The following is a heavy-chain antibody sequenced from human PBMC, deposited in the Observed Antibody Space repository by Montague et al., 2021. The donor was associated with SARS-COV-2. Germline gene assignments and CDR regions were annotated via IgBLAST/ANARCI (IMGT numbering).Heavy chain of an antibody. V-gene: IGHV4-34*01. CDR3: ASAPDYYDSSGYYFDAFDI. D-gene: IGHD3-22*01. Sequence: SETLSLTCAVYGGSFSGYYWSWIRQPPGKGLEWIGEINHSGSINYNPSLKSRVTISVDTSKNQFSLKLSSVTAADTAVYYCASAPDYYDSSGYYFDAFDIWGQGTMVTVSS. CDR2: INHSGSI. J-gene: IGHJ3*02. CDR1: GGSFSGYY.